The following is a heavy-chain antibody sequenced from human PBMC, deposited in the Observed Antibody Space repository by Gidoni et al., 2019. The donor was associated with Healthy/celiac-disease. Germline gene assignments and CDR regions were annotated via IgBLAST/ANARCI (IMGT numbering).Heavy chain of an antibody. V-gene: IGHV1-18*01. D-gene: IGHD3-10*01. CDR2: ISAYNGNT. Sequence: QVQLVQSGAEVKKPGASVKVSCKASGYTFTSYGISWVRQAPGQGLEWMGWISAYNGNTNYAQKLQGRVTMTTDTSTSTAYMELRSLRSDDTAVYYCAGGSGSSYYYYYYGMDVWGQGTTVTVSS. CDR1: GYTFTSYG. CDR3: AGGSGSSYYYYYYGMDV. J-gene: IGHJ6*02.